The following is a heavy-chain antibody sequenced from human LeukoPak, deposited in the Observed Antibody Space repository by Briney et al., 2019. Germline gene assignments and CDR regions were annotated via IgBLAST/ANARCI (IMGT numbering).Heavy chain of an antibody. Sequence: GGSLRLSCAASGFTFSSYTMNWVRQAPGKGLEWVSHISSDSGTIYYADSVRSRFTISRDNAKNTLYLQMNSLRAEDTAVYYCARVAAWDSSGYLFDYWGQGTLVTVSS. CDR1: GFTFSSYT. CDR3: ARVAAWDSSGYLFDY. D-gene: IGHD3-22*01. CDR2: ISSDSGTI. V-gene: IGHV3-48*01. J-gene: IGHJ4*02.